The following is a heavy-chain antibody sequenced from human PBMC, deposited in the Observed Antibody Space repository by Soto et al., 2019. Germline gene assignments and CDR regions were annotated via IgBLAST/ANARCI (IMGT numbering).Heavy chain of an antibody. V-gene: IGHV3-43*01. CDR3: AKVSTGRLTYCYDRSGNSVAGFDI. CDR1: GFTFDDYA. D-gene: IGHD3-22*01. J-gene: IGHJ3*02. Sequence: GGSLILSCAASGFTFDDYAMHWVRQASGEGLEWVSHISRDGSSTYYADSVKGRFTISRDNSKNSLYLQMNRLRTEDTALYYYAKVSTGRLTYCYDRSGNSVAGFDIWGQGTMVTVSS. CDR2: ISRDGSST.